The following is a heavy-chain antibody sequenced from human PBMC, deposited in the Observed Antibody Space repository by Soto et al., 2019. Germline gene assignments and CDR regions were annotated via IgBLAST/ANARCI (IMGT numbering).Heavy chain of an antibody. V-gene: IGHV4-4*07. CDR1: GGSISSYD. D-gene: IGHD3-10*01. Sequence: SETLSLTCTVCGGSISSYDWSWIRQPSGKGLEWIGRIYTSGSTNYNPSLKSRVNMSVDTSKNQFSLKLSSVTAADTAVYYCARDLKFGQADYWGQGNQVTVSS. CDR3: ARDLKFGQADY. CDR2: IYTSGST. J-gene: IGHJ4*02.